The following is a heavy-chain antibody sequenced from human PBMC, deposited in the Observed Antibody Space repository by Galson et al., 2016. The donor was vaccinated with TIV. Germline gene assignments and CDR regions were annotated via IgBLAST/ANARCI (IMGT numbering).Heavy chain of an antibody. CDR1: GDSVSSNSAA. CDR3: ARAAGRNGATCHATCESFDF. Sequence: CAISGDSVSSNSAAWNWIRQSPSRGLEWLGRTYCRSRCYYEYAVSVKSRITIESETSKNQFSLPLNSVTSEDTAVYYCARAAGRNGATCHATCESFDFLGQGTKVTVSS. J-gene: IGHJ3*01. V-gene: IGHV6-1*01. CDR2: TYCRSRCYY. D-gene: IGHD3-10*01.